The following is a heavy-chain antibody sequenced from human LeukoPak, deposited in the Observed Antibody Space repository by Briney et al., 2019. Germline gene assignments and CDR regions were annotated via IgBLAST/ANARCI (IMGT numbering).Heavy chain of an antibody. Sequence: ASVKVSCKASGGTFSSYAISWVRQAPGQGLEWMGRIIPIFGIANYAQKFQGRVTITADKSTSTAYMELSSLRSEDTAVYYCAREELYCSSTSCNSIRYYFDYWGQGTLVTVSS. D-gene: IGHD2-2*01. CDR3: AREELYCSSTSCNSIRYYFDY. CDR1: GGTFSSYA. V-gene: IGHV1-69*04. CDR2: IIPIFGIA. J-gene: IGHJ4*02.